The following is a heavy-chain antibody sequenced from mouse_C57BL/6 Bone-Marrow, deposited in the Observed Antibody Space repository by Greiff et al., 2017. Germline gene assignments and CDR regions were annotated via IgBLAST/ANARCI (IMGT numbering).Heavy chain of an antibody. CDR1: GYTFTGYW. Sequence: VQGVESGAELMKPGASVKLSCKATGYTFTGYWIEWVKQRPGHGLEWIGEILPGSGSTNYNEKFKGKATFTADTSSNTAYMQLSSLTTEDSAIYYCARRPFIYYYGSSWFAYWGQGTLVTVSA. CDR3: ARRPFIYYYGSSWFAY. J-gene: IGHJ3*01. CDR2: ILPGSGST. D-gene: IGHD1-1*01. V-gene: IGHV1-9*01.